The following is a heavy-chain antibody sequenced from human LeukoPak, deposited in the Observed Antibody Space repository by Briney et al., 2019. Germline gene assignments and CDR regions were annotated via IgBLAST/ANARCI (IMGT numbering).Heavy chain of an antibody. D-gene: IGHD5-18*01. Sequence: GGSLRLSCEASGFTSGSHAMYWVRQAPGKGLEWVAGIFGSGGSPHCADPAKGRFTISSDNSRNTAYLQINSLRAEDTAVEYCGKTTVGYSSGQKPAWPVDYWGQGTLVTVSS. J-gene: IGHJ4*02. CDR3: GKTTVGYSSGQKPAWPVDY. CDR2: IFGSGGSP. V-gene: IGHV3-23*01. CDR1: GFTSGSHA.